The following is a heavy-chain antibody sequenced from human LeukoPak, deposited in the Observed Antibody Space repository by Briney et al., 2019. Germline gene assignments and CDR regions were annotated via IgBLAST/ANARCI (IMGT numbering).Heavy chain of an antibody. V-gene: IGHV3-20*03. CDR3: ARGGNTAMVVFFDY. CDR1: GFTLDEYG. D-gene: IGHD5-18*01. CDR2: INWSGDST. J-gene: IGHJ4*02. Sequence: GGALRLSFAASGFTLDEYGMSWVRQAPGKGVEWVCGINWSGDSTGYEESVEGRFNISRDNAKSSLYLQMYSLSAEDTAFYYCARGGNTAMVVFFDYWGQGTLVTVSS.